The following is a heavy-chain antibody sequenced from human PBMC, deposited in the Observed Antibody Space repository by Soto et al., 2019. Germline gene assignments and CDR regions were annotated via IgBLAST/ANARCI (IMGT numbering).Heavy chain of an antibody. Sequence: QVVLVQSGPEVKRPGASVKVSCRASGYAFRNYYIHWVRQTPGQGLEWLGWVNPKRGDAIYAQKFQGRVVMTSATSTSTAYLEVNRLTSDDSAAFFCARDPGIPGRFWYFDLWGRGTRVTVSS. J-gene: IGHJ2*01. V-gene: IGHV1-2*02. D-gene: IGHD3-3*01. CDR1: GYAFRNYY. CDR2: VNPKRGDA. CDR3: ARDPGIPGRFWYFDL.